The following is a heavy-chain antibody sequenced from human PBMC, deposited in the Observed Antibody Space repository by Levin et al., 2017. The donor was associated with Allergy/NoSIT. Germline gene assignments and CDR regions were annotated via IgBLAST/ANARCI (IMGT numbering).Heavy chain of an antibody. Sequence: LSLTCAASGFTFSSYWMHWVRQAPGKGLVWVSRINSDGSSTSYADSVKGRFTISRDNAKNTFYLQMNSLRAEDTAVYYCARYDGSYHAVDLWGQGTLVTVSS. V-gene: IGHV3-74*01. D-gene: IGHD3-22*01. CDR1: GFTFSSYW. CDR3: ARYDGSYHAVDL. CDR2: INSDGSST. J-gene: IGHJ5*02.